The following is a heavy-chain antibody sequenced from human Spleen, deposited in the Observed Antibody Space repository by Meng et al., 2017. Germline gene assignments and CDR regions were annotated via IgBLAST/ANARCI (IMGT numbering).Heavy chain of an antibody. CDR1: GGSISSSNW. CDR3: ARGWGFSYSSGWYLDY. Sequence: SETLSLTCAVSGGSISSSNWWSWVRQPPGKGLEWIGEIYHSGSTYYNPSLKSRVTISVDTSKNQFSLKLSSVTAADTAVYYCARGWGFSYSSGWYLDYWGQGTLVTVSS. CDR2: IYHSGST. D-gene: IGHD6-19*01. J-gene: IGHJ4*02. V-gene: IGHV4-4*02.